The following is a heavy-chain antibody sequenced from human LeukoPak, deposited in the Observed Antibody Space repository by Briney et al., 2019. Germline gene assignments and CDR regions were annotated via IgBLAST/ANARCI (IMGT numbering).Heavy chain of an antibody. J-gene: IGHJ4*02. CDR3: ARQGSWSGTLDY. V-gene: IGHV4-59*01. D-gene: IGHD1-1*01. Sequence: SETLSLTCTVSGGSISSYYWSWIRQPPGKGLEWIGYIYYSGSTNYNPSLKSRVTISVDTSKNQFSLKLSSVTAADTAVYYCARQGSWSGTLDYWGQGTRVTVSS. CDR2: IYYSGST. CDR1: GGSISSYY.